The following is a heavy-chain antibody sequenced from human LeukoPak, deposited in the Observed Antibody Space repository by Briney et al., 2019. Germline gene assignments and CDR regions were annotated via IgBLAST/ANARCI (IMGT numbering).Heavy chain of an antibody. CDR1: GGSISSSNW. CDR3: ARSTVTRSLAGWFDP. Sequence: SGTLSLTCAVSGGSISSSNWWSWVRQPPGKGLEWIGEIYHSGSTNYNPSLKSRVTISVDKSKNQFSLKLSSVTAADTAVYYCARSTVTRSLAGWFDPWGQRTLVTVSS. D-gene: IGHD4-11*01. V-gene: IGHV4-4*02. J-gene: IGHJ5*02. CDR2: IYHSGST.